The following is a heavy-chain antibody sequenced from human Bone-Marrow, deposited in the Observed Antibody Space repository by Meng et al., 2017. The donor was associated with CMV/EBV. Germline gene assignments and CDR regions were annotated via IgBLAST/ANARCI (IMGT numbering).Heavy chain of an antibody. CDR3: GRSYWNAFDL. Sequence: GESLKISCAASGFTFSSYWMSWVRQAPGKGLEWVANINEDGSKQYYVDSVKGRFTISRDNAKNSLYLQMNSLRAEDTAVYYCGRSYWNAFDLWGQGTMVTVSS. D-gene: IGHD1-26*01. CDR2: INEDGSKQ. J-gene: IGHJ3*01. V-gene: IGHV3-7*01. CDR1: GFTFSSYW.